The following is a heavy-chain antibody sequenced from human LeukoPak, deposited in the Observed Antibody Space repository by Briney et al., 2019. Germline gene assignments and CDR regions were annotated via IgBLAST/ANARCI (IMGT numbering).Heavy chain of an antibody. CDR1: GFTFSSYA. Sequence: PGGSLRLSCAASGFTFSSYAMSWVRQAPGKGLEWVSGISGSGGGTYYADSVKGRFTISRDNFQKTVDLEMNSLRAEDTAVYYRAKGIYSSGWSYFDYWGHGTLVTVSS. CDR2: ISGSGGGT. V-gene: IGHV3-23*01. D-gene: IGHD6-19*01. J-gene: IGHJ4*01. CDR3: AKGIYSSGWSYFDY.